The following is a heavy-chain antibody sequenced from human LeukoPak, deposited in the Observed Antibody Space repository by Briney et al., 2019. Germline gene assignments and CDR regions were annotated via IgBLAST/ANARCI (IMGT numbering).Heavy chain of an antibody. CDR1: DGSISSSNW. CDR3: ARTKDSSGRYVRHYFDY. CDR2: IYHSGST. J-gene: IGHJ4*02. D-gene: IGHD6-19*01. V-gene: IGHV4-4*02. Sequence: SGTLSLTCAVSDGSISSSNWWSWVRQPPGKGLEWIGEIYHSGSTNYNPSLKSRVTISVDKSKNQFSLKLSSVTAADTAVYYCARTKDSSGRYVRHYFDYWGQGTLVTVSS.